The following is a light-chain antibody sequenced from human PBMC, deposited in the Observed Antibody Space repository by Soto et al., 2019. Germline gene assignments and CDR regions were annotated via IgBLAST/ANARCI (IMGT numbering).Light chain of an antibody. V-gene: IGLV2-8*01. CDR3: SSYAGSNNFVV. Sequence: QSALTQPPSASGSPGQSVTISCTGTSSDVGGYNSVSWYKQHPGKAPKLMIYEVTKRPSGVPDRFSGSKSGNTASLTVSGLQAEDEADYYCSSYAGSNNFVVFGGGTKLTVL. J-gene: IGLJ2*01. CDR1: SSDVGGYNS. CDR2: EVT.